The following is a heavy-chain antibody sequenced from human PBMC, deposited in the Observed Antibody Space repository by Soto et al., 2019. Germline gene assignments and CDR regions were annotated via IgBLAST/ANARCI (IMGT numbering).Heavy chain of an antibody. Sequence: EVQLLESGGDLVQPGGSLRLSCAASGFTFSRYAMTWVRQAPGKGLEWVSTISPSGGSTYYADSVRGRFTISRDNSKNTVFLQMTSLRAEDTAVYYCARRGAVTYYYVMDVWGQGTTVTVSS. V-gene: IGHV3-23*01. J-gene: IGHJ6*02. CDR2: ISPSGGST. CDR1: GFTFSRYA. D-gene: IGHD4-17*01. CDR3: ARRGAVTYYYVMDV.